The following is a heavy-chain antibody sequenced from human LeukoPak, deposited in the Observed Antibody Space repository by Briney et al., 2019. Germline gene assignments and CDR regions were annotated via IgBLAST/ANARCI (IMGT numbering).Heavy chain of an antibody. Sequence: KSSETLSLTCAVYGGSFSGYYWSWIRQPPGKGLEWIGEINHSGSTNYNPSLKSRVTISVDTSKNQFSLKLSSVTAADTAVYYCVRESAATDTLRYFDWTIPHFDYWGQGTLVTVSS. CDR2: INHSGST. V-gene: IGHV4-34*01. CDR1: GGSFSGYY. J-gene: IGHJ4*02. CDR3: VRESAATDTLRYFDWTIPHFDY. D-gene: IGHD3-9*01.